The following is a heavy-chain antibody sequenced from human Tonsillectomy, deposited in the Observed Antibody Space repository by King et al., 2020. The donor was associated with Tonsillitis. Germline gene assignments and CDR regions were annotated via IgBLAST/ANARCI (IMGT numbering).Heavy chain of an antibody. CDR2: IIPIFGTA. CDR1: GGTFSSYA. Sequence: QLVQSGAEVKKPGSSVKVSCKASGGTFSSYAISWVRQAPGQGLEWMGGIIPIFGTANYAQKFQGRVTITADESTSTAYMELSSLRSEDTAVYYCARVRLDCSSTSCRAFDIWGQGTMVTVSS. D-gene: IGHD2-2*01. CDR3: ARVRLDCSSTSCRAFDI. J-gene: IGHJ3*02. V-gene: IGHV1-69*12.